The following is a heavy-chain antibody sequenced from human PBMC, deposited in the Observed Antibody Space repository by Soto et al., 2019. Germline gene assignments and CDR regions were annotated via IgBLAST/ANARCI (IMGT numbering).Heavy chain of an antibody. J-gene: IGHJ6*02. CDR3: ARQYSSGWHVYYYYGMDV. CDR2: IYPGDSDT. Sequence: PGESLKISCKGSGYSFTSYWIGWVRQMPGKGLEWMGIIYPGDSDTRYSPSFQGQVTISAGKSISTAYLQWSSLKASDTAMYYCARQYSSGWHVYYYYGMDVWGQGTTVTVSS. V-gene: IGHV5-51*01. D-gene: IGHD6-19*01. CDR1: GYSFTSYW.